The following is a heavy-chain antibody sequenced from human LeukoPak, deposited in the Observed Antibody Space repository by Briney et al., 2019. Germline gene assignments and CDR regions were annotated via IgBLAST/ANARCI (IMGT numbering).Heavy chain of an antibody. CDR2: ISGYNGNT. CDR1: GYSFTSYG. D-gene: IGHD3-22*01. V-gene: IGHV1-18*01. CDR3: ARDRPYYYDSSAYYPDF. Sequence: EASVKVSCKASGYSFTSYGISWVRQAPGQGLERMGWISGYNGNTNYAQRLQGRVTMTTDTSTSTAYMELRSLSSDDTAVYYCARDRPYYYDSSAYYPDFWGQGTLVTVSS. J-gene: IGHJ4*02.